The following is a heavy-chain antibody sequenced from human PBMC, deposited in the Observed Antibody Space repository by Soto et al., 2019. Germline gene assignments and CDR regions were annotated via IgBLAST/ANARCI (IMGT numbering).Heavy chain of an antibody. Sequence: QVQLVQSGAEVKKPGASVKVSCKASGDTFTTYAIHWVRQAPGQRLEWMGWINGGNGNTKYSQKFQGRVTITGDTAASTAYMELSSLRSEDTAVYYCARNDYDSCGYRNWGQGTLVTVSS. D-gene: IGHD3-22*01. J-gene: IGHJ4*02. V-gene: IGHV1-3*01. CDR2: INGGNGNT. CDR3: ARNDYDSCGYRN. CDR1: GDTFTTYA.